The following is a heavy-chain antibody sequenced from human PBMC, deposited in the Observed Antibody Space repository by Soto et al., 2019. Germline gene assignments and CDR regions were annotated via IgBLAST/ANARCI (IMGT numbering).Heavy chain of an antibody. V-gene: IGHV4-61*01. CDR3: ARGGGVTATFDY. J-gene: IGHJ4*02. D-gene: IGHD5-18*01. CDR1: GGSVSSGSSY. CDR2: IYYSGST. Sequence: QVQLQESGPGLVKSSETLSLTCTVSGGSVSSGSSYWSWIRQPPGKGLEWIGYIYYSGSTNYNPSLKSRVTISADTSKSQCSLKLSSVTAADTAVYYCARGGGVTATFDYWGQGTLVTVSS.